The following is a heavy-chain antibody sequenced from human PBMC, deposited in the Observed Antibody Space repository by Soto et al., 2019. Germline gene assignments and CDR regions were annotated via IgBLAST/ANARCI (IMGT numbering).Heavy chain of an antibody. CDR1: GFTFSIYA. V-gene: IGHV3-23*01. CDR2: LSASGDNT. Sequence: GGSLRLSCEASGFTFSIYAMNWVRLAPGKGLEWVSALSASGDNTYYADSVKGRFTISRDNSKNTLYLQMNSLRAEDTAVYYCAKAGTHSYSDCWGQGTLVTVSS. J-gene: IGHJ4*02. D-gene: IGHD1-1*01. CDR3: AKAGTHSYSDC.